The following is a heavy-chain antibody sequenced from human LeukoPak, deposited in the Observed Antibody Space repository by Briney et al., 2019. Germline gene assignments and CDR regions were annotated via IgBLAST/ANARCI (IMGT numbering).Heavy chain of an antibody. V-gene: IGHV1-18*01. J-gene: IGHJ4*02. CDR2: INTYNHNT. Sequence: ASVKVSCKASGYTFTTLGITWVRQAPGRGLEWMGWINTYNHNTYYAQKFQDRLTVTADTSTSTVYMDLSSLRSDDTAVYYCAREYCLGGKCWDPDYWGQGTLVTVSS. CDR1: GYTFTTLG. D-gene: IGHD2-15*01. CDR3: AREYCLGGKCWDPDY.